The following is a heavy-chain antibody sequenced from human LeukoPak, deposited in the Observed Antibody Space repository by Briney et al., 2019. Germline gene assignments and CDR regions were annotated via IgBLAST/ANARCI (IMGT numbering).Heavy chain of an antibody. V-gene: IGHV1-18*04. Sequence: ASVKVSCKASGYTFTSYGISWVRQAPGQGLEWMGWISACNGNTNYAQKLQGRVTMTTDTSTSTAYMELRSLRSDDTAVYYCARDRPRPYYYYGMDVWGKGTTVTVSS. J-gene: IGHJ6*04. CDR3: ARDRPRPYYYYGMDV. CDR2: ISACNGNT. CDR1: GYTFTSYG.